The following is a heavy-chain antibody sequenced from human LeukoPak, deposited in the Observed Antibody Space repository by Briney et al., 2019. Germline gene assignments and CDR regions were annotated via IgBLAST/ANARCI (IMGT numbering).Heavy chain of an antibody. CDR3: AKAEPKRYYDILTTSGYFDY. D-gene: IGHD3-9*01. Sequence: GGSLRLSCAASGFTFSSYAMSWVRQAPGKGLEWVSAISGSGGSTYYADSVKGRFTISRDNSKNTMYLQMNSLRAEDTAVYYCAKAEPKRYYDILTTSGYFDYWGQGTLVTVSS. V-gene: IGHV3-23*01. CDR1: GFTFSSYA. CDR2: ISGSGGST. J-gene: IGHJ4*02.